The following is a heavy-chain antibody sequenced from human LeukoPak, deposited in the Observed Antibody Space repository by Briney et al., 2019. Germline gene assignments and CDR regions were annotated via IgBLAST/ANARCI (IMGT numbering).Heavy chain of an antibody. J-gene: IGHJ5*02. V-gene: IGHV3-21*01. CDR2: ISSSSSYI. Sequence: PGGSLRLSCAASGFTFSSYSMNWVRQAPGKGLEWVSSISSSSSYIYYADSVKGRFTISRDNAKNSLYLQKNSLRAEDTAVYYCARGGGVSVGRPENWFDPWGQGTLVTVSS. CDR1: GFTFSSYS. D-gene: IGHD1-26*01. CDR3: ARGGGVSVGRPENWFDP.